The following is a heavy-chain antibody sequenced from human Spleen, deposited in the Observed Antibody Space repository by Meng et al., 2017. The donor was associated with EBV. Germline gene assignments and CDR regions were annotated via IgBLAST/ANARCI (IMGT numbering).Heavy chain of an antibody. CDR1: GGSISSGGYY. CDR2: ISNIGRT. J-gene: IGHJ4*02. Sequence: QVQVQESGPGLVKPSQTLSLTCDVSGGSISSGGYYWSWIRQPPGKGLEWIGYISNIGRTYYNPSLKSRVTISVDTSKKQFSLKLSSVTAADTAVYYCARDVGRDYFDPWGRGTLVTVSS. V-gene: IGHV4-30-4*01. CDR3: ARDVGRDYFDP.